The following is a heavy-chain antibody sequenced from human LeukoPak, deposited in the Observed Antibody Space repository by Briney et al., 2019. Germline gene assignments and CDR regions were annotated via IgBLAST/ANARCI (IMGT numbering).Heavy chain of an antibody. CDR2: IKEDGSGK. V-gene: IGHV3-7*01. CDR1: GFTVSSNY. D-gene: IGHD6-19*01. J-gene: IGHJ6*02. Sequence: GGSLRLSCAASGFTVSSNYMSWVRQAPGKRLEWVANIKEDGSGKFYADSVEGRFTISRDNAKNSLYLQMNSLRAEDTAVYYCARDMSSGWYPVYYYGMDVWGQGTTVTVSS. CDR3: ARDMSSGWYPVYYYGMDV.